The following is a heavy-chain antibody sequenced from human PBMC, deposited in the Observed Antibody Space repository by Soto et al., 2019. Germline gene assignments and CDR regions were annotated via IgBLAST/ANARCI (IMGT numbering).Heavy chain of an antibody. Sequence: GGSLRLSCAASGFTFSRNAMSWVRQAPGKGLEWVSGISGSGGSTYYADSVKGRFTISRDNSKSTLYLQMNSLRAEDTAVYYCAKDLETYCTASTYYPGPSDYWGQGTLVTVSS. V-gene: IGHV3-23*01. CDR2: ISGSGGST. CDR1: GFTFSRNA. J-gene: IGHJ4*02. CDR3: AKDLETYCTASTYYPGPSDY. D-gene: IGHD2-8*02.